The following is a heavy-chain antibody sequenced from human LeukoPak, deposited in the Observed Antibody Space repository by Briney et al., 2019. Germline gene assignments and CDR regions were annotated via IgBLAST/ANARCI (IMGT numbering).Heavy chain of an antibody. Sequence: GGSLRLSCAASGFTVSRSYMIWARQAPGKGLEWVSVIYSGGTTYYADSVKGRFTISRDNSKNTAYLQMNSLRAEDTAVYYCAKEGSIFGVVIRPYYFDYWGQGTLVTVSS. CDR1: GFTVSRSY. J-gene: IGHJ4*02. V-gene: IGHV3-53*05. CDR3: AKEGSIFGVVIRPYYFDY. CDR2: IYSGGTT. D-gene: IGHD3-3*01.